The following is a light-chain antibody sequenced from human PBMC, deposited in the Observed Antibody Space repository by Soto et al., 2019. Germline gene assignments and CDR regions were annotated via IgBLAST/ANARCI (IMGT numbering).Light chain of an antibody. CDR2: EVS. CDR3: SSYAGSNNFV. J-gene: IGLJ1*01. V-gene: IGLV2-8*01. Sequence: QSVLTQPPSASGSPGQSVTISCTGTSSDVGGYNYVSWYQQHPGKAPKLMIYEVSKRPSGVPYRFSGSKPGNTASLTVSGLQAEDEADYYCSSYAGSNNFVFGSGTKVTVL. CDR1: SSDVGGYNY.